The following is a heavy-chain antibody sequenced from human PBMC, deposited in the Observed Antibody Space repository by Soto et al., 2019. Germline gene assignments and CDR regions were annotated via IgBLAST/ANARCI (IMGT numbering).Heavy chain of an antibody. D-gene: IGHD6-19*01. CDR1: GYTFTSYA. CDR2: INAGNGNT. J-gene: IGHJ3*02. CDR3: AGNSGWYDAFDI. V-gene: IGHV1-3*01. Sequence: EASVKVSCKASGYTFTSYAMHWVRQAPGQRLEWMGWINAGNGNTKYSQKFQGRVTITRDTSASTAYMELSSLRSEDTAVYYCAGNSGWYDAFDIWGQGTMVTVSS.